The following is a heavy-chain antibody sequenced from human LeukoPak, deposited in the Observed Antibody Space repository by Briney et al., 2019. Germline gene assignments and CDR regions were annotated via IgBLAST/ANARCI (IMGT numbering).Heavy chain of an antibody. CDR2: ISDSSTI. CDR1: GFTFSTYS. CDR3: ARDSQDYSNYYYYYYGMDV. V-gene: IGHV3-48*02. Sequence: GRSLRLSCAASGFTFSTYSMKWVRQAPGKGLEWVSYISDSSTIYYADSVKGRFTISRDNSKNSLYLQMNTLRDEDTAVYYCARDSQDYSNYYYYYYGMDVWGQGTTVTVSS. D-gene: IGHD4-11*01. J-gene: IGHJ6*02.